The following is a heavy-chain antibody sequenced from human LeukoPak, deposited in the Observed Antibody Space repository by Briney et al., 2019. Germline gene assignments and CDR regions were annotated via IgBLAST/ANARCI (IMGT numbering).Heavy chain of an antibody. CDR1: GYTFTSYG. J-gene: IGHJ2*01. CDR3: ARAYDSSGYYWHFDL. D-gene: IGHD3-22*01. V-gene: IGHV1-18*01. Sequence: GASVKVSCKASGYTFTSYGISWVRQAPGQGLEWMGWISAYNGNTNYAQKLQGRVTMTTDTSTSTAYMELRSLRSDDTAVYYCARAYDSSGYYWHFDLWGRGTLVTVSS. CDR2: ISAYNGNT.